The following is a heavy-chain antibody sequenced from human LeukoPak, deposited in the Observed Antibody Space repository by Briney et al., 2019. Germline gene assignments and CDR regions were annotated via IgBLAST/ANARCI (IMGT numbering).Heavy chain of an antibody. D-gene: IGHD1-26*01. CDR2: IKQDGSEK. Sequence: GGSLRLSCAASGFTFSSYWMSWARQAPGKGLEWVANIKQDGSEKYYVDSAKGRFTISRDNAKNSLYLQINSLRAEDTAVYYCATKSGNYFNYWGQGTLVTVSS. V-gene: IGHV3-7*03. CDR1: GFTFSSYW. J-gene: IGHJ4*02. CDR3: ATKSGNYFNY.